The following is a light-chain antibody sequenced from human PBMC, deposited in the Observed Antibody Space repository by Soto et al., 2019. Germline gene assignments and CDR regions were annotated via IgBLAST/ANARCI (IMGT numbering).Light chain of an antibody. CDR2: SDN. CDR1: RSNIGTNI. CDR3: AAWDDGLNGVV. V-gene: IGLV1-44*01. J-gene: IGLJ2*01. Sequence: QLVLTQPPSASATPGQRVTISCSGSRSNIGTNIVNWYQQFPGTAPKLLIYSDNGRPSGVPDRFSGSRSGTSASLAISGLQSEDEADYYCAAWDDGLNGVVFGGGTKLTVL.